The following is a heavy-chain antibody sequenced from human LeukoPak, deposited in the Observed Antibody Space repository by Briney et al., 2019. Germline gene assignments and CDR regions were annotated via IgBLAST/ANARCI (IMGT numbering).Heavy chain of an antibody. CDR3: AKDGLSGTCEA. CDR1: GFTFSSYG. D-gene: IGHD1-20*01. CDR2: IRYDGSNK. V-gene: IGHV3-30*02. J-gene: IGHJ5*02. Sequence: GGSLRLSCAASGFTFSSYGTHWVRQAPGKGLEWVAFIRYDGSNKWYADSVKGRFTISRDNSKNTLYLQVNSLRPEDTAVYYCAKDGLSGTCEAWGQGTLVTVSS.